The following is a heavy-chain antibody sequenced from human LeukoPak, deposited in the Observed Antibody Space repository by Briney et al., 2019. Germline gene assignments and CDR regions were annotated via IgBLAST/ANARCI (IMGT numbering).Heavy chain of an antibody. CDR1: GGSIRSSNYY. CDR3: AREGRDSYDSSGYSPDY. Sequence: SETLSLTCTASGGSIRSSNYYWGWVRQPPGKGLEWIVTIYYSGSTYYNPSLKSRFIISVDTSKNQFSLKLTSMTAAGTAVYYCAREGRDSYDSSGYSPDYWGQGALVTVSS. D-gene: IGHD3-22*01. V-gene: IGHV4-39*07. CDR2: IYYSGST. J-gene: IGHJ4*02.